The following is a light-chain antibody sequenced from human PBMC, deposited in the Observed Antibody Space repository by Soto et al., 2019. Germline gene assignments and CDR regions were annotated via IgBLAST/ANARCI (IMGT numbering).Light chain of an antibody. J-gene: IGLJ2*01. CDR1: SRDVGSYNY. V-gene: IGLV2-14*03. CDR3: NSYTSSSTVV. Sequence: QSVLTQPASVSGSPGQSITISCTGTSRDVGSYNYVSWYQQHPDKAPKLMIYDVSNRPSGVSNRFSGSKSGNTASLTISGLQAEDEADYYCNSYTSSSTVVFGGGTKLTVL. CDR2: DVS.